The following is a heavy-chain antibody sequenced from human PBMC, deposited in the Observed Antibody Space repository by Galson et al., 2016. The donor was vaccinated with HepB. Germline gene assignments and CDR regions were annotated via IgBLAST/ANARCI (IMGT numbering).Heavy chain of an antibody. Sequence: SVKVSCKASGDTSNSFYITWVRQAPGQGLEWVGRIDGLPGPTVYAQHFQGRVTVTQDTSTDTAYMELSSLRSEDTAVYFCATDRPGANSWFPFDFWGPGTPVTVSS. CDR3: ATDRPGANSWFPFDF. CDR1: GDTSNSFY. D-gene: IGHD6-13*01. CDR2: IDGLPGPT. J-gene: IGHJ4*02. V-gene: IGHV1-69*08.